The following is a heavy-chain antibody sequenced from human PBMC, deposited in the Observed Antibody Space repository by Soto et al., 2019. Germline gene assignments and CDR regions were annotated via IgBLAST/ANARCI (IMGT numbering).Heavy chain of an antibody. J-gene: IGHJ4*02. D-gene: IGHD3-22*01. CDR3: ARGSRGYKFDY. CDR2: ISSSSSTI. CDR1: GFTFSSYS. V-gene: IGHV3-48*01. Sequence: EVQLVESGGGLVQPGGSLRLSCAASGFTFSSYSMNWVRQAPGKGLEWVSYISSSSSTIYYADSVKGRFTISRDNAKNSLYLQMNSLRAEDTAAYYCARGSRGYKFDYWGQGTLVTVSS.